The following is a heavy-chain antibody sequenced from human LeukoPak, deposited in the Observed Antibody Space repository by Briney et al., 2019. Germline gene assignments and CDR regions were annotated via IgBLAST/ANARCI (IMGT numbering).Heavy chain of an antibody. CDR3: AREAGRDYGDYLSY. D-gene: IGHD4-17*01. Sequence: GGFLRLSCAASGFTVSSNYMSWVRQAPGKGLEWVSVIYSGGSTHYADSVKGRFSISRDNSKNTLYLQMNSLRAEDTAVYYCAREAGRDYGDYLSYWGQGTLVTVSS. V-gene: IGHV3-66*01. J-gene: IGHJ4*02. CDR2: IYSGGST. CDR1: GFTVSSNY.